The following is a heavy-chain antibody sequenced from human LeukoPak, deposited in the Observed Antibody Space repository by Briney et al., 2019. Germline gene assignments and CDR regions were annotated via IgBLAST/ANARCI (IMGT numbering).Heavy chain of an antibody. CDR3: ARDGEGYDSGVHDAFDI. J-gene: IGHJ3*02. Sequence: SVKVSCKASGGTFSSYAISWVRQAPGQGLEWMGGIIPIFGTANYAQKFQGRVTITTDKSTSTAYMELSSLRSEDTAVYYCARDGEGYDSGVHDAFDIWGQGTMVTVSS. CDR2: IIPIFGTA. D-gene: IGHD5-12*01. CDR1: GGTFSSYA. V-gene: IGHV1-69*05.